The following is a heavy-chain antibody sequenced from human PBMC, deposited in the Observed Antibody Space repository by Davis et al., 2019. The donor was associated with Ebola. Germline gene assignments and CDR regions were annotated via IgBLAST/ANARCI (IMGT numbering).Heavy chain of an antibody. D-gene: IGHD3-10*01. CDR1: GFTFSSYL. CDR2: ISHGGSDK. J-gene: IGHJ4*02. CDR3: ASQVYYGRDY. V-gene: IGHV3-30*04. Sequence: GGSLRLSCTASGFTFSSYLMDWVRQAPGKGLEWVALISHGGSDKYYADSVRGRFTISRDNSKNTLYLQVNSLRVEDTAVYYCASQVYYGRDYWGQGTLVTVSS.